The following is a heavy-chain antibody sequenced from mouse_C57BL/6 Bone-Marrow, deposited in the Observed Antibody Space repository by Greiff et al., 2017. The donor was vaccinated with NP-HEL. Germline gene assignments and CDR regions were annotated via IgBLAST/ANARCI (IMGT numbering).Heavy chain of an antibody. V-gene: IGHV1-52*01. J-gene: IGHJ2*01. CDR2: IDPSDSET. D-gene: IGHD2-3*01. Sequence: VQLQQPGAELVRPGSSVKLSCKASGYTFTSYWMHWVKQRPIQGLEWIGNIDPSDSETHYNQKFKDKATLTVDKSSSTAYMQLSSLTSEDSAVYYCARSRGYYYPFDYWGQGTTLTVSS. CDR1: GYTFTSYW. CDR3: ARSRGYYYPFDY.